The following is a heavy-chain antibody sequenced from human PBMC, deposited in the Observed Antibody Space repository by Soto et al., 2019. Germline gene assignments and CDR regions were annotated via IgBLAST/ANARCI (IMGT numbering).Heavy chain of an antibody. CDR2: ISSSSSTI. CDR1: GFTLSNYA. D-gene: IGHD3-16*02. CDR3: AREIMITFGGVIAPAYGMDV. V-gene: IGHV3-48*02. J-gene: IGHJ6*02. Sequence: PGGSLRLSCAASGFTLSNYAVNWVRQAPGKGLEWVSYISSSSSTIYYADSVKGRFTISRDNAKNSLYLQMNSLRDEDTAVYYCAREIMITFGGVIAPAYGMDVWGQGTTVTVSS.